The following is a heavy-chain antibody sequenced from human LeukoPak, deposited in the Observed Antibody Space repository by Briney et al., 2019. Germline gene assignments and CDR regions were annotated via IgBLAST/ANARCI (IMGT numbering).Heavy chain of an antibody. CDR1: GCSIRRYH. D-gene: IGHD4-17*01. Sequence: SETLSLTCTVSGCSIRRYHWSWIRQPPRRGVEWIGYINYSGTTNYNPSLKSRVTMSVDTSKNQFSLKLSSVTAADTAMYYCAREGRQDYVYFDHWGQGSLVTVSS. V-gene: IGHV4-59*01. CDR2: INYSGTT. J-gene: IGHJ4*02. CDR3: AREGRQDYVYFDH.